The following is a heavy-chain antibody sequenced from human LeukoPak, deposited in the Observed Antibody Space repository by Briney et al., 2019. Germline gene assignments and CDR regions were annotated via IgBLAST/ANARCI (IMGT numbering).Heavy chain of an antibody. CDR3: ARDTYYDFWSGYYGAIYGMDV. CDR2: ISSSSSYM. D-gene: IGHD3-3*01. J-gene: IGHJ6*02. CDR1: GFTFSSYS. Sequence: GGSLRLSCAASGFTFSSYSMNWVRQAPGKGLEWVSSISSSSSYMYYADSVKGRFTISRDNAKNSLYLQMNSLRAEDTAVYYCARDTYYDFWSGYYGAIYGMDVWGRGTTVTVSS. V-gene: IGHV3-21*01.